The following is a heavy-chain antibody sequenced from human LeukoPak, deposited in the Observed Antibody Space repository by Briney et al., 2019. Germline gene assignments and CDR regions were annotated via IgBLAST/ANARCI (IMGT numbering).Heavy chain of an antibody. CDR3: AAEGYSYGFYDQP. CDR2: IVVGSGNA. J-gene: IGHJ5*02. Sequence: IVVGSGNANYAQKFQERVTITRDMSTSTAYMELSSLRSEDTAVYYCAAEGYSYGFYDQPWGQGTLVTVSS. D-gene: IGHD5-18*01. V-gene: IGHV1-58*01.